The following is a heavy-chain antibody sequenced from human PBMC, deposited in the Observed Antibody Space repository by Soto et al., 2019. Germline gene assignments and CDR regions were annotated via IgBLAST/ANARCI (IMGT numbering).Heavy chain of an antibody. CDR2: IYYSGST. D-gene: IGHD6-13*01. CDR1: GGSISSSSFH. CDR3: ARRERAAGTDWWFDP. J-gene: IGHJ5*02. V-gene: IGHV4-39*01. Sequence: PSETLSLTCTVSGGSISSSSFHWGWIRHPPGKGLEWIGSIYYSGSTYYSPALKNRVTISVDTSKNQFSMKLSSVTAADTAVYYCARRERAAGTDWWFDPWGQGTLVTVSS.